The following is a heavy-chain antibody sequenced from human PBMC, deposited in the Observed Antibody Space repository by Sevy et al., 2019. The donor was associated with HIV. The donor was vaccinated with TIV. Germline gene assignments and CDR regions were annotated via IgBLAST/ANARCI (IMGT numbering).Heavy chain of an antibody. J-gene: IGHJ6*02. D-gene: IGHD2-2*01. CDR3: ARDRRYCSSTSCYRYGMDV. CDR2: IWYDGSNK. CDR1: GFTFSSYG. Sequence: GGSLRLSCAASGFTFSSYGMHWVRQAPGKGLEWVAVIWYDGSNKYYADSVKGRFTISRDNSKNTLYLQMNSLRAEDTAVYYCARDRRYCSSTSCYRYGMDVWGQGTTVTISS. V-gene: IGHV3-33*01.